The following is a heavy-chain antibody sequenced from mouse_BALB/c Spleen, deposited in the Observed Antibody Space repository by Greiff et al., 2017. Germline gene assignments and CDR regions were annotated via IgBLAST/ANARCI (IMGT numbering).Heavy chain of an antibody. D-gene: IGHD1-1*01. CDR1: GFTFSSFG. V-gene: IGHV5-17*02. CDR3: ARSRFDGSSPYYFDY. CDR2: ISSGSSTI. J-gene: IGHJ2*01. Sequence: EVQRVESGGGLVQPGGSRKLSCAASGFTFSSFGMHWVRQAPEKGLEWVAYISSGSSTIYYADTVKGRFTITRDNPKNTLFLQMTSLRSEDTAMYYCARSRFDGSSPYYFDYWGQGTTLTVSS.